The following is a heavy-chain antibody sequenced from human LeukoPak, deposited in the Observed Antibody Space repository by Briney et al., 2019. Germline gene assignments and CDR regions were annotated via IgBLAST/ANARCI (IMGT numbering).Heavy chain of an antibody. Sequence: GGSLRLSCAASGFTFSSYAMSWVRQAPGKGLEWVSAISGSGGSTYYADSVKGRFTISRDNSKNTLSLQMNSLRAEDTAVYYCAKDPTLQLGGAWGQGTLVTVSS. D-gene: IGHD3-16*01. V-gene: IGHV3-23*01. CDR2: ISGSGGST. CDR1: GFTFSSYA. J-gene: IGHJ5*02. CDR3: AKDPTLQLGGA.